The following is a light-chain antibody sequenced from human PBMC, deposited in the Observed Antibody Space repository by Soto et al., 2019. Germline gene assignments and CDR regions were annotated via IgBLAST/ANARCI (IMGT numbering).Light chain of an antibody. Sequence: EILMTQSPGTLCLSPGGRATLSCRASQSVSSRLAWYQQKPGQAPRLLIYDASSRATGIPARFSGSGSGTDFTLTISSLEPEDSAVYYCQQRNIWPPVTFGQGTRREIK. CDR1: QSVSSR. CDR2: DAS. V-gene: IGKV3-11*01. CDR3: QQRNIWPPVT. J-gene: IGKJ5*01.